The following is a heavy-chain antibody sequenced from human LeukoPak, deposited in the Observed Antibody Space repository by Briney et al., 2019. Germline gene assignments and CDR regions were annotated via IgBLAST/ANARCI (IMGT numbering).Heavy chain of an antibody. V-gene: IGHV4-59*01. CDR2: IYYSGST. CDR3: ARVTGYMTEDYFDY. J-gene: IGHJ4*02. D-gene: IGHD6-13*01. Sequence: PSETLSLTCTVSGGSINSYYWSWIRQPPGKGLEWIGYIYYSGSTNYNPSLKSRVTISVDTSKDQFSLRLSSVTAADTAVYYCARVTGYMTEDYFDYWGQGTLITVSS. CDR1: GGSINSYY.